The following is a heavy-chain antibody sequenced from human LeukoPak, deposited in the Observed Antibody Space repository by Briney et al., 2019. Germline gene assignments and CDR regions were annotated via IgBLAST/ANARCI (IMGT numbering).Heavy chain of an antibody. D-gene: IGHD6-13*01. Sequence: PSETLSLTCAVYGGSLSGYYWSWIRQPPGKGLEWIGEINHSGSTNYNPSLKSRVTISVDTSKNQFSLKLSSVTAADTAVYYCACLDTVAAAGRFDYWGQGTLVTVSS. CDR3: ACLDTVAAAGRFDY. V-gene: IGHV4-34*01. CDR1: GGSLSGYY. CDR2: INHSGST. J-gene: IGHJ4*02.